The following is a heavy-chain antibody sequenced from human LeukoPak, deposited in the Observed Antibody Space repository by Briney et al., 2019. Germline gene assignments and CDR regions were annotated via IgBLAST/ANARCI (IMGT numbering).Heavy chain of an antibody. CDR1: GFTFSSSA. J-gene: IGHJ4*02. CDR3: ARDLYGDYIDY. CDR2: ISASGGST. Sequence: GGSLRLSCAASGFTFSSSAMSRVRQVPGKGLEWVSGISASGGSTYYADSVRGRFTISRDNSKNTLYLQMNSLRAEDTAVYYCARDLYGDYIDYWGQGTLVTVSS. V-gene: IGHV3-23*01. D-gene: IGHD4-17*01.